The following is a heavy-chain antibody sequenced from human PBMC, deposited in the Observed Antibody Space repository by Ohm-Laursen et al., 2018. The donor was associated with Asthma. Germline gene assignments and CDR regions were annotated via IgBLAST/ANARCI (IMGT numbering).Heavy chain of an antibody. J-gene: IGHJ4*02. D-gene: IGHD3-22*01. CDR2: VYKSGTT. CDR3: ARVLDDSSGYGFDF. Sequence: TLSLTCTVSGGSIGSDYYYWSWIRQPPGKGLEWVGYVYKSGTTYQKASLKSRLTMTVDTSKNQFSLKLTSVTAADTAVYYCARVLDDSSGYGFDFWGQGMMVNVSS. CDR1: GGSIGSDYYY. V-gene: IGHV4-30-4*01.